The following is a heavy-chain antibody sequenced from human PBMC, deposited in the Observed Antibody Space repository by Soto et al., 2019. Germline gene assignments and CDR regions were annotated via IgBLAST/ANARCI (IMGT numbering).Heavy chain of an antibody. CDR1: GYTFINYH. Sequence: QVQLVQSGGEVKKPGASVTVSCKASGYTFINYHITWVRQAPGQGLEWMAWINTYNGMTDYAQKFQXXVTMTRDTSTSTAYMELRNLGSDDTAVYFCAKSPRGEMATDWDQGTLVTVSS. D-gene: IGHD5-12*01. CDR3: AKSPRGEMATD. V-gene: IGHV1-18*01. CDR2: INTYNGMT. J-gene: IGHJ4*02.